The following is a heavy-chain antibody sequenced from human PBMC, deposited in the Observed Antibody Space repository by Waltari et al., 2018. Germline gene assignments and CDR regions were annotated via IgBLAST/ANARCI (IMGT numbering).Heavy chain of an antibody. CDR2: IRNDGSNR. J-gene: IGHJ3*02. V-gene: IGHV3-30*02. Sequence: QVQLVESGGGVVQPGGSLRLSCATSGFTFGTSGLHWVRLAPGKGLEWVAFIRNDGSNRQHADSVKGRFTISRDSSRSTLYLQMNSLRAEDTAVYYCATLAPADVFDIWGQGTMVTVSS. CDR1: GFTFGTSG. CDR3: ATLAPADVFDI.